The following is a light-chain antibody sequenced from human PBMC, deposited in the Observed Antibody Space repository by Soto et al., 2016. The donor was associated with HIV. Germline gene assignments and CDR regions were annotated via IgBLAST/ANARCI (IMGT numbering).Light chain of an antibody. V-gene: IGLV3-1*01. CDR3: QAWDSVTEVYV. J-gene: IGLJ1*01. CDR1: KLGDKY. CDR2: QDR. Sequence: SYDLTQPPSVSVSPGQTATITCSGDKLGDKYISWYQQKAGQSPVLLIYQDRKRPSGIPERFSGSNFGNTATLTISGTQAMDEADYFCQAWDSVTEVYVFGMGPGSPS.